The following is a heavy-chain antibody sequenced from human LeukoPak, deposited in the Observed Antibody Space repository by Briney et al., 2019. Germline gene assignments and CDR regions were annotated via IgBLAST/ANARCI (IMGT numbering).Heavy chain of an antibody. CDR1: GFIFSNYA. J-gene: IGHJ4*02. Sequence: GGSLRLSCAASGFIFSNYAMSWVRQAPGKGLEWVSAISGSGGSTCYADSVKGRFTISSDNSKNTLYLQMNSLRAEDTAVYYCAKEVWSRLSGTTFDYWGQGTLVTVSS. V-gene: IGHV3-23*01. D-gene: IGHD1-7*01. CDR3: AKEVWSRLSGTTFDY. CDR2: ISGSGGST.